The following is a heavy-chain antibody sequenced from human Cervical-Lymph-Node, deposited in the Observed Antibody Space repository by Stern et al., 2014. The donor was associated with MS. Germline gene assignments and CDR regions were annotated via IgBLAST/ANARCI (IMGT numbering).Heavy chain of an antibody. V-gene: IGHV3-21*01. Sequence: EVQLVESVGGLVKPGWSRGLSCAATGFNFSTHTMNWVRQAPGKGLEWVSSISARSNYIYYADSVKGRFTIFRDNAKNSLFLQMDSLRADDSAVYYCAGARTGATRFGLDVWGHGTTVTVS. CDR3: AGARTGATRFGLDV. CDR2: ISARSNYI. CDR1: GFNFSTHT. D-gene: IGHD7-27*01. J-gene: IGHJ6*02.